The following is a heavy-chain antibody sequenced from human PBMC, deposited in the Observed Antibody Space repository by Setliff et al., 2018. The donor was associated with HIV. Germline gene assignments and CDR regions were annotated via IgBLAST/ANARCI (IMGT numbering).Heavy chain of an antibody. CDR2: ISTYNGDT. J-gene: IGHJ4*02. Sequence: GASVKVSCKASGYTFSTYDVSWVRQAPGQGLEWMGWISTYNGDTKYAQKFQGRLTMTTDTSTNTAYMELRSLRSEDTAVYYCARSRSGWSSPFDYWGQGTLVTVS. CDR3: ARSRSGWSSPFDY. V-gene: IGHV1-18*01. D-gene: IGHD6-19*01. CDR1: GYTFSTYD.